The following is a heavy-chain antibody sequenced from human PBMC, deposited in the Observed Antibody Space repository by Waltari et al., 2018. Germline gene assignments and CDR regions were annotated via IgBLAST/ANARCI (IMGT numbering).Heavy chain of an antibody. J-gene: IGHJ4*02. CDR3: ARGSSGWSNFDY. CDR2: INAGNGNT. CDR1: GYTFTSYA. D-gene: IGHD6-19*01. Sequence: QVQLVQSGAEVKKPGASVKVSCKASGYTFTSYAMHWVRQAPGQRLEWMGWINAGNGNTKYSQKFQGWVTMTRDTSISTAYMELSRLRSDDTAVYYCARGSSGWSNFDYWGQGTLVTVSS. V-gene: IGHV1-3*01.